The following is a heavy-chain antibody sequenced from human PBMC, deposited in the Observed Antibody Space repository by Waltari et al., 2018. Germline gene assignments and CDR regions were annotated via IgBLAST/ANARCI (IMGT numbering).Heavy chain of an antibody. D-gene: IGHD3-10*01. V-gene: IGHV3-7*01. CDR2: INPDGSQK. J-gene: IGHJ4*02. CDR1: GFTFTPFW. Sequence: EVQLVESGGGLVQPGGSLRLSCAASGFTFTPFWMKWSRQAPGKGPEWVANINPDGSQKFYVDSVKGRFTVSRDNAQNSLYLQMNNLRAEDTAVYYCTTLARGESGDYWGQGTLVTVSS. CDR3: TTLARGESGDY.